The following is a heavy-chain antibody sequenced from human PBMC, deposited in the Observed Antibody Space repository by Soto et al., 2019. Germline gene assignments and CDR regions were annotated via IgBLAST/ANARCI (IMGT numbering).Heavy chain of an antibody. CDR3: ARSGAVVCDY. J-gene: IGHJ4*02. CDR1: GFTFSDHY. D-gene: IGHD6-19*01. V-gene: IGHV3-72*01. CDR2: TRNKANSYTT. Sequence: GGSLRLSCAASGFTFSDHYMDWVRQAPGKGLEWVGRTRNKANSYTTECAASVKGRFTISRDDSKNSLYLQMNSLKTEDTAVYYCARSGAVVCDYWGQGTLVTVSS.